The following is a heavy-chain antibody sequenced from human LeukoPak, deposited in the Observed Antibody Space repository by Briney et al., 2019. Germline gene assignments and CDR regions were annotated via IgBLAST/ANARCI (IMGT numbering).Heavy chain of an antibody. CDR1: GGTFSSYA. J-gene: IGHJ5*02. D-gene: IGHD6-13*01. Sequence: ASVKVSCKASGGTFSSYAISWVRQAPGQGLEWMGGIIPIFGTANYAQKFQGRVTITADKSTSTAYMELSSLRSEDTAVYYCARDLGRIAAAGILWFDPWGQGTLVTVSS. CDR2: IIPIFGTA. V-gene: IGHV1-69*06. CDR3: ARDLGRIAAAGILWFDP.